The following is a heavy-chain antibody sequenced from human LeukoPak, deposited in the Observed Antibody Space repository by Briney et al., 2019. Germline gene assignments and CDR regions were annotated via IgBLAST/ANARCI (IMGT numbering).Heavy chain of an antibody. J-gene: IGHJ4*02. Sequence: ASVKVSCKASGYTFTSYGISWVRQAPGQGLEWMGWISAYNDNTNYAQKLQGRVAMTTDTSTSTAYMELRSLRSDDTAVYYCARVHYDILTGYSYFDYWGQGTLVTVSS. CDR1: GYTFTSYG. V-gene: IGHV1-18*01. D-gene: IGHD3-9*01. CDR2: ISAYNDNT. CDR3: ARVHYDILTGYSYFDY.